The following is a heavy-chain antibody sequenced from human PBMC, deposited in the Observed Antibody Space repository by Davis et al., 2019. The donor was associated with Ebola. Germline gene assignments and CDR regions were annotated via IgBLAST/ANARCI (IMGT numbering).Heavy chain of an antibody. CDR1: GGSIRSSNW. CDR3: ARGVHQRLSGSLSFYYSLDV. Sequence: SETLSLTCTVSGGSIRSSNWWSWVRQPPGKGLEWLGEIYDSGSTNYNPSLKSRVIISVDTSKNQFSLKLNSVTAAYTAVYYCARGVHQRLSGSLSFYYSLDVWGQGTTVTVSS. J-gene: IGHJ6*02. CDR2: IYDSGST. V-gene: IGHV4-4*02. D-gene: IGHD6-25*01.